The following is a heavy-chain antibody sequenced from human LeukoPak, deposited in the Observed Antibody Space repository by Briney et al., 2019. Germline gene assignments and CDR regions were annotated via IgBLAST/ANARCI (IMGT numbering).Heavy chain of an antibody. CDR2: INPDTGGT. J-gene: IGHJ3*02. D-gene: IGHD6-19*01. CDR1: GYTFTGYY. CDR3: ARDSPGGAVAGTVDAFDI. V-gene: IGHV1-2*02. Sequence: ASVKVSCKASGYTFTGYYMHWVRQAPGQGLEWMGWINPDTGGTSYTQRFQGRVTMTRDTSISTAYMELRRLTSDDTAVYYCARDSPGGAVAGTVDAFDIWGQGTMVTVSS.